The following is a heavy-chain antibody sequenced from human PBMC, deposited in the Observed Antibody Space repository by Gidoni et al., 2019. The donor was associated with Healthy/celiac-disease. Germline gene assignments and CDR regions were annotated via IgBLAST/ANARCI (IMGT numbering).Heavy chain of an antibody. J-gene: IGHJ4*02. V-gene: IGHV3-23*01. CDR2: ISGSGGST. Sequence: EVQLLESGGGLVQPGGSLSLSCSASGFPFSSHAMSWVRQAPGKGLEWVSAISGSGGSTYYADSVKGRFTISRDNSKNTLYLQMNSLRAEDTAVYYCAKDPREARKTDYWGQGTLVTVSS. CDR1: GFPFSSHA. CDR3: AKDPREARKTDY.